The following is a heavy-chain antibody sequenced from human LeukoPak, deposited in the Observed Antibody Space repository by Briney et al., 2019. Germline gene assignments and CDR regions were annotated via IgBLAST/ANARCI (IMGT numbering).Heavy chain of an antibody. CDR2: INQVGSEK. CDR3: ARKTDDCSSTSCPLDY. V-gene: IGHV3-7*01. CDR1: GFPFSSYW. Sequence: PGGSLRLSCAASGFPFSSYWMNWVRQAPGKGLEWVANINQVGSEKYYVDSVKGRFTISRDNAKNSLYLQMNSLRAEDTAVYYCARKTDDCSSTSCPLDYWGQGTLVTVSS. D-gene: IGHD2-2*01. J-gene: IGHJ4*02.